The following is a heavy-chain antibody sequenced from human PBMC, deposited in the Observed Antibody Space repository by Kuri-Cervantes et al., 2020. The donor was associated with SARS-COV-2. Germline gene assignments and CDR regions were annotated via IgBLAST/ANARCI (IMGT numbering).Heavy chain of an antibody. V-gene: IGHV3-21*01. Sequence: GGSLRLSCAASGFTFSSYSMNWVRQAPGKGLECVSSISSSSSYIYYADSVKSRFTISRDNAKNSLYLQMNSLRAEDTAVYYCATVSDYYDSSGYFLDFDYWGQGTLVTVSS. CDR2: ISSSSSYI. J-gene: IGHJ4*02. D-gene: IGHD3-22*01. CDR1: GFTFSSYS. CDR3: ATVSDYYDSSGYFLDFDY.